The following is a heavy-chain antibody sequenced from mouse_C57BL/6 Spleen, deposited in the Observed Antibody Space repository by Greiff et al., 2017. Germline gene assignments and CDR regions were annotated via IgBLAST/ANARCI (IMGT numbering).Heavy chain of an antibody. J-gene: IGHJ2*01. CDR3: ARGGGYDNFDY. Sequence: VQLKQPGAELVRPESSVKLSCKASGYTFTSYWMDWVKQRPGQGLEWIGNIYPSDSETHYNQKFKDKATLTVDKSSSTAYMQLSSLTSEDSAVYYCARGGGYDNFDYWGQGTTLTVSS. V-gene: IGHV1-61*01. D-gene: IGHD2-2*01. CDR1: GYTFTSYW. CDR2: IYPSDSET.